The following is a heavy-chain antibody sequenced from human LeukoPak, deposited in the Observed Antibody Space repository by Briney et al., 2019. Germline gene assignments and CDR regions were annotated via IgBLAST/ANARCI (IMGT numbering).Heavy chain of an antibody. CDR2: INHSGST. CDR3: ARPYCSSTSCYNGMDV. D-gene: IGHD2-2*02. V-gene: IGHV4-34*01. Sequence: AETLSLTCAAYGGSFSGYYWSWIRQPPGKGLEWIGEINHSGSTNYNLSLKSRVTISVDTSKNQFSLKLSTVTAADTAVYYCARPYCSSTSCYNGMDVWGQGTTVSVSS. CDR1: GGSFSGYY. J-gene: IGHJ6*02.